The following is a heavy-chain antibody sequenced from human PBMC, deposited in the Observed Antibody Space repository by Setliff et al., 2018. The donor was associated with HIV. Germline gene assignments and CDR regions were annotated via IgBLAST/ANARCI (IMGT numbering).Heavy chain of an antibody. D-gene: IGHD4-4*01. CDR2: INHSGST. Sequence: SETLSLTCAVYGGSLSGYYWSWIRQPPGKGLEWIGEINHSGSTNYNPSLKSRVTISVDTSKNQFSLKLSSVTAADTAVYYCARTPPSVTTFHLDRSYYFDYWGQGTLVTVSS. J-gene: IGHJ4*02. CDR3: ARTPPSVTTFHLDRSYYFDY. V-gene: IGHV4-34*01. CDR1: GGSLSGYY.